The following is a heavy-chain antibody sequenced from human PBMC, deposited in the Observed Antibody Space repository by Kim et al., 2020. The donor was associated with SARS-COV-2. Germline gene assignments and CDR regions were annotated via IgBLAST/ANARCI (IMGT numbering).Heavy chain of an antibody. CDR1: GGSISSGGYY. CDR2: IYYSGST. Sequence: SETLSLTCTVSGGSISSGGYYWSWIRQHPGKGLEWIGYIYYSGSTYYNPYLKSRVTISVDTSKNQFSLKLSSVTAADTAVYYCARDRVATNYYYYGMDVWGQGTTVTVSS. D-gene: IGHD5-12*01. J-gene: IGHJ6*02. V-gene: IGHV4-31*03. CDR3: ARDRVATNYYYYGMDV.